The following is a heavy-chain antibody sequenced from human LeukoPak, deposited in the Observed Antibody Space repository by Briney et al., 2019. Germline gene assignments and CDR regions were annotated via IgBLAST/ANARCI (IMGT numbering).Heavy chain of an antibody. CDR3: ARDLYPLPAAIPGDAFDI. D-gene: IGHD2-2*02. CDR2: IIPIFGTA. V-gene: IGHV1-69*05. Sequence: SAKVSCKASGGTFSSYAISWVRQAPGQGLEWMGAIIPIFGTANYAQKFQGRVTITTDESTSTAYMELSSLRSEDTAVYYCARDLYPLPAAIPGDAFDIWGQGTMVTVSS. J-gene: IGHJ3*02. CDR1: GGTFSSYA.